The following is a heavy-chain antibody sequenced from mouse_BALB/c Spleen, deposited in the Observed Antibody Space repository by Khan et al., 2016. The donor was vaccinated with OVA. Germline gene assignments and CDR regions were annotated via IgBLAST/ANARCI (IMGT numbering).Heavy chain of an antibody. V-gene: IGHV1-80*01. D-gene: IGHD2-14*01. CDR1: GYAFSNYW. Sequence: VQLQQSGAELVRPGSSVKISCKASGYAFSNYWMNWVKQRPGQGLEWIGQIYPGDGDTSFNGKFRGKATLTADKSSSTAYMQRSSLTSEDSAVYFCARSGYDYFAYWGQGTLVTVSA. CDR3: ARSGYDYFAY. CDR2: IYPGDGDT. J-gene: IGHJ3*01.